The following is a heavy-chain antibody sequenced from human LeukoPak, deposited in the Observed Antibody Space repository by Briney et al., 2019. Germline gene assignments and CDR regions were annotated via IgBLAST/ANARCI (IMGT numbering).Heavy chain of an antibody. CDR1: GGTFSSYA. Sequence: SVKVSCKASGGTFSSYAISWVRQAPGQGLEWMGRIIPILGIANYAQKFQGRVTITADKSTSTAYMELSSLRSEDTAVYYCARDRSPLSDAFDIWGQGTMVTVSS. V-gene: IGHV1-69*04. CDR3: ARDRSPLSDAFDI. CDR2: IIPILGIA. J-gene: IGHJ3*02.